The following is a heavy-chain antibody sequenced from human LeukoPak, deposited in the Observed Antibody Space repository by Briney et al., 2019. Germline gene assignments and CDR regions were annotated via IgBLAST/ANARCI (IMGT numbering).Heavy chain of an antibody. CDR1: GFTFSSYA. V-gene: IGHV3-23*01. J-gene: IGHJ4*02. CDR2: ISYSGGTT. D-gene: IGHD6-25*01. CDR3: AKLIASATAL. Sequence: GGSLRLSCAASGFTFSSYAMSWVRQAPGKGLEWVSAISYSGGTTYYADSVKGRFTVSRGNSKNTLCLQMNSLRAEDTAVYFCAKLIASATALWGQGTLVTVSS.